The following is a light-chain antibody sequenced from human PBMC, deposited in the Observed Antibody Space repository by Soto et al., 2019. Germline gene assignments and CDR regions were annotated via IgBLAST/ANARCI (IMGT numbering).Light chain of an antibody. V-gene: IGLV2-14*01. J-gene: IGLJ3*02. Sequence: QSVLTQPASVSGSPGQSITISCTGTSSDVGSYNYVSWYQQHLGKAPKLMIYDVNNRPSGVSNRFSGSKSGNTASLTVSGLQAEDEADYYCSAYTTSTTWVFGGGTQLTVL. CDR3: SAYTTSTTWV. CDR2: DVN. CDR1: SSDVGSYNY.